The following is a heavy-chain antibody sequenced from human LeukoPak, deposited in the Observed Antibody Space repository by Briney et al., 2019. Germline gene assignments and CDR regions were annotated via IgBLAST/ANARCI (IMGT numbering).Heavy chain of an antibody. V-gene: IGHV4-39*01. Sequence: PSETLSLTCTVSGGSVSSSSYYWGWIRQPPMKGLEWIGSIYYSGSTEYNLSLKSRATISVDTSRNQFSLKLSSVTAADTAVYYCARHQSYGSGTYYAPFDNWGQGILVTVSS. CDR2: IYYSGST. CDR1: GGSVSSSSYY. D-gene: IGHD3-10*01. CDR3: ARHQSYGSGTYYAPFDN. J-gene: IGHJ4*02.